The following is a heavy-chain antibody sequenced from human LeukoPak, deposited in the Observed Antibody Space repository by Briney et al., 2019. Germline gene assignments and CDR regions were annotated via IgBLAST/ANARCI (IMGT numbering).Heavy chain of an antibody. J-gene: IGHJ4*02. Sequence: SETLSLTCSVSGGSMNSYYWSWIRQTPGKGLEWIGYIYYSGSTNYNPSLKSRVTISVDTSKNQFSLKLSSVTAADTAVYYCARHVWLQPFDYWGQGTLVTVSS. CDR3: ARHVWLQPFDY. V-gene: IGHV4-59*08. D-gene: IGHD3-9*01. CDR1: GGSMNSYY. CDR2: IYYSGST.